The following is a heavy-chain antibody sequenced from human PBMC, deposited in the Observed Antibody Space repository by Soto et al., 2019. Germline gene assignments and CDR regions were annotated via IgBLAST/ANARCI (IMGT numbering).Heavy chain of an antibody. CDR1: GFVFRNFG. V-gene: IGHV3-48*01. D-gene: IGHD2-2*01. J-gene: IGHJ4*01. CDR2: ISESSGPI. Sequence: PGGSLRLSCAASGFVFRNFGMNWVRQAPGKGLEWVSYISESSGPIYYADSVKGRFTISRDNAKNSLYLQMNSLRSEDTAVYYCARETYCTSTSCYYFDYWGQGTLVTVSS. CDR3: ARETYCTSTSCYYFDY.